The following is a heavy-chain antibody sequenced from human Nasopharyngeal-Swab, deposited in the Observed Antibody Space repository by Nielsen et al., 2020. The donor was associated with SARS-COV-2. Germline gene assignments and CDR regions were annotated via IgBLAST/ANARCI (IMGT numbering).Heavy chain of an antibody. D-gene: IGHD4-17*01. CDR2: ISWNSGSI. J-gene: IGHJ4*02. CDR3: AKGAVTTAVFDY. Sequence: GGSLRLSCAASGFTFDAYAMHWVRQAPGKGLEWVSGISWNSGSIGYADSVKGRFTISRDNAKNSLYLQMNSLRAEDTALYYCAKGAVTTAVFDYWGQGTLVTVSS. V-gene: IGHV3-9*01. CDR1: GFTFDAYA.